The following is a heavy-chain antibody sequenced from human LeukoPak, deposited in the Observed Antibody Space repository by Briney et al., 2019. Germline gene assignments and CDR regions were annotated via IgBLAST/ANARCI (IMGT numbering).Heavy chain of an antibody. J-gene: IGHJ6*02. Sequence: SETLSLTCAVYGGSFSGYYWSWIRQPPGKGLEWIGYIYYSGSTNYNPSLKSRVTISVDTSKNQFSLKLSSVTAADTAVYYCARDGAGIAAAGTYYGMDVWGQGTTVTVSS. CDR1: GGSFSGYY. CDR3: ARDGAGIAAAGTYYGMDV. D-gene: IGHD6-13*01. CDR2: IYYSGST. V-gene: IGHV4-59*01.